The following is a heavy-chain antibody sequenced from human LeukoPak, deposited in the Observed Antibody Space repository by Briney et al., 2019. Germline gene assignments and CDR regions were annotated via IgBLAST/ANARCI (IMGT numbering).Heavy chain of an antibody. Sequence: PSETLSLTCTVSGGSISSSSYYWGWIRQPPGKGLEWIGSIYYSGSTYYNPSLKSRVTISVDTSKNQFSLKLSSVTAADTAVYYCARYCSSTSCESTMDVWGQGTTVTVSS. J-gene: IGHJ6*02. D-gene: IGHD2-2*01. CDR2: IYYSGST. V-gene: IGHV4-39*07. CDR1: GGSISSSSYY. CDR3: ARYCSSTSCESTMDV.